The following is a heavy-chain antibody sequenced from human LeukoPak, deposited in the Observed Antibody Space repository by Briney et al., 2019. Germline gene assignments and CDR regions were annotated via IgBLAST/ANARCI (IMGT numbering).Heavy chain of an antibody. Sequence: GGSLRLSCAASGFTFSSYAMSWVRQAPGKGLEWVSAISGSGGSTYYADSVKGRFTISRDNSKNTLYLQMSNLRAEDTAVYYCAKTRGAIRGAFDYWGQGTLVTVSS. J-gene: IGHJ4*02. CDR1: GFTFSSYA. CDR2: ISGSGGST. V-gene: IGHV3-23*01. D-gene: IGHD1-26*01. CDR3: AKTRGAIRGAFDY.